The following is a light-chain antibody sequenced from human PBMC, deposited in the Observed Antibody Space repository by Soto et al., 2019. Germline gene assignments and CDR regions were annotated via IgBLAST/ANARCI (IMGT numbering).Light chain of an antibody. CDR3: QQYNNWPPIT. V-gene: IGKV3-15*01. J-gene: IGKJ5*01. CDR1: QSVANSH. CDR2: GAS. Sequence: ETVCTQSPGTLYFSPGERAPLSFRARQSVANSHVAWYQQKPGQAPRLLIYGASTRATGIPARFSGSGSGTEFTLTISSLQSEDFAVYYCQQYNNWPPITFGQGTRLE.